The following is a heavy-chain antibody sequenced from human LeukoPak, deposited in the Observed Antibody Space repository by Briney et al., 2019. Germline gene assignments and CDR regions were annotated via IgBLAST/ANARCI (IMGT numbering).Heavy chain of an antibody. V-gene: IGHV4-30-4*01. J-gene: IGHJ5*02. CDR2: IYYSGST. CDR3: ARGPSRITGTTMAWFDP. CDR1: GGSISSGDYS. D-gene: IGHD1-7*01. Sequence: PSQTLSLTCTVSGGSISSGDYSWSWIRQPPGKGLEWIGYIYYSGSTYYNPSLKSRVTISVDTSKNQFSLKLSSVTAADTAVYYCARGPSRITGTTMAWFDPWGQGTLVTVSS.